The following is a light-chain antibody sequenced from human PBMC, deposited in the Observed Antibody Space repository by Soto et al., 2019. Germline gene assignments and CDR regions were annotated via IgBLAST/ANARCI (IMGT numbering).Light chain of an antibody. J-gene: IGKJ1*01. Sequence: DIQMTQSPSSLSASVGDRVTITCRAGQSISSYLNWYQQKPGKAPKLLIYATSSLQSGVPSRFSGSGSGTDFTLTISSLQPEDSATYYCQQSYSTPWTFGQGTKVEIK. CDR2: ATS. CDR1: QSISSY. V-gene: IGKV1-39*01. CDR3: QQSYSTPWT.